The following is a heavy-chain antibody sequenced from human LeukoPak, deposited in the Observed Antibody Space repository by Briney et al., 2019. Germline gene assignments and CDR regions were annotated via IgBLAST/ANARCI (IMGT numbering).Heavy chain of an antibody. CDR1: GGSISSVEYY. D-gene: IGHD5-24*01. V-gene: IGHV4-30-4*01. Sequence: SETLSLTCTVSGGSISSVEYYWSWLRQPPGKGLEWIGYIYYSGSTSYNPSLRSRVTISVDTSQNQFSLNLSSVTAADTAVYYCARYSRATGKLDYWGQGTLVTVSS. CDR3: ARYSRATGKLDY. CDR2: IYYSGST. J-gene: IGHJ4*02.